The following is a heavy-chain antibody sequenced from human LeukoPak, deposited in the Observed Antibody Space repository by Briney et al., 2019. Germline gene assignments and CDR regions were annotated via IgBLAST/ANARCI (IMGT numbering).Heavy chain of an antibody. J-gene: IGHJ1*01. CDR2: ISDSSGYE. D-gene: IGHD3/OR15-3a*01. Sequence: GGSLRLSCAASGFTFSDYYMSWIRQTPGKGLEWVSYISDSSGYENYADSLKGRFTISRDNAKNSVYLQMNSLSAEDTAVYYCARQGLYDSSDFWTFQHWGQGTLVTVSS. CDR3: ARQGLYDSSDFWTFQH. CDR1: GFTFSDYY. V-gene: IGHV3-11*06.